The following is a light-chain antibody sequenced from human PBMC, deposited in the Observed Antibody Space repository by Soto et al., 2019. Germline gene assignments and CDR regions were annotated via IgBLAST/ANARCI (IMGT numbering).Light chain of an antibody. CDR3: QQRSNWPPFT. CDR2: DAS. V-gene: IGKV3-11*01. Sequence: EIVLTQSPATLSLSPGERATLSCRASQSVSSYLAWYQQKPGQAPRLLIYDASNMATGIPARFSGSGSGTDFTLTISSLEPEDFAVYYCQQRSNWPPFTFGPGTKVHIK. J-gene: IGKJ3*01. CDR1: QSVSSY.